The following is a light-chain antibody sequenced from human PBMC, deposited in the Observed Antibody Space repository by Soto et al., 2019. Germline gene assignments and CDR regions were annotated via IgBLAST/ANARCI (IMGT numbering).Light chain of an antibody. CDR3: AAWDYSLNGVV. CDR1: FSNIGSNT. J-gene: IGLJ2*01. Sequence: QSVLTQPPSASGTPGQRVTISCSGSFSNIGSNTVNWYQQLPGTAPKLLIYSNNQRPSGVPDRISGTKSGTSASLAISGLQSEDEADYYCAAWDYSLNGVVCGGGTKVTVL. V-gene: IGLV1-44*01. CDR2: SNN.